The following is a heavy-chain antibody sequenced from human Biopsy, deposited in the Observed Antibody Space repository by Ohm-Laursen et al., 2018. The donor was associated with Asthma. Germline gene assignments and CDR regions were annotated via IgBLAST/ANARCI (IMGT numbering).Heavy chain of an antibody. Sequence: SQTLSLTCTVSGGSMSSSSYYWGWIRQPPGKGLEWMGSISYTGSAYHNPSLKSRVTISVDTSKNHFSLKLSSVTAADTAVYYCARHWDWGSFFDYWGQGTPPTVSS. CDR3: ARHWDWGSFFDY. D-gene: IGHD7-27*01. V-gene: IGHV4-39*01. CDR1: GGSMSSSSYY. J-gene: IGHJ4*02. CDR2: ISYTGSA.